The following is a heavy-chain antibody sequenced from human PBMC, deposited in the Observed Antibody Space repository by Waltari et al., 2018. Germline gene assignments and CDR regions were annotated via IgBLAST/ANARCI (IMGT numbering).Heavy chain of an antibody. CDR3: ATGPPLSPFDL. Sequence: EVQLVQSGAEVKQPGATVTISCKASGYTFTDSYMHWVQQAPGKGLEWMGRVDPEDGETICAEKFQGRVTITADTSTDTAYMELSSLRSEDTAVYYCATGPPLSPFDLWGRGTLVTVSS. V-gene: IGHV1-69-2*01. J-gene: IGHJ2*01. CDR1: GYTFTDSY. CDR2: VDPEDGET.